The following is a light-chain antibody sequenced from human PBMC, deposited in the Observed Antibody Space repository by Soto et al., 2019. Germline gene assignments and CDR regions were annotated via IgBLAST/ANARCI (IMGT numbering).Light chain of an antibody. Sequence: EIVLTQSPGTLSLSPGERATLSCRASQRVSSSYLAWYQQKPGQAPRLLIYGASSRATAIPDRFSGSGSGTDFTLTISRLEPEDFGVYYCQQYGSSPGTFGQGTKVEIK. V-gene: IGKV3-20*01. CDR3: QQYGSSPGT. CDR2: GAS. CDR1: QRVSSSY. J-gene: IGKJ1*01.